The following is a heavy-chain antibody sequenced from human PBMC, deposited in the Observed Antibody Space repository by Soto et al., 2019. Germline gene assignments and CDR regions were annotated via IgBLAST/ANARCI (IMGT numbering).Heavy chain of an antibody. CDR2: ICHSGST. CDR1: GGSIRSYC. Sequence: PSETLSLTCTVSGGSIRSYCWTWIRQPPGEGLEWIGEICHSGSTNYNPSLKSRVTISVDTSKNQFSLKLSSVTAADTAVYYCARAGSRLMVYAMPYYYYYMDVWGKGTTVTV. J-gene: IGHJ6*03. V-gene: IGHV4-59*12. D-gene: IGHD2-8*01. CDR3: ARAGSRLMVYAMPYYYYYMDV.